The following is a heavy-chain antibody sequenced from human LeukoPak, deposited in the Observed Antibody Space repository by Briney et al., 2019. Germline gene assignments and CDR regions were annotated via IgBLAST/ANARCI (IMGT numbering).Heavy chain of an antibody. Sequence: GGSLRLSCAASGFTFSSYAMSWVRQAPGKGLEWVSAISGSGINTYYADSVKGRFTISRDNAKNSLYLQMNSLRAEDTAVYYCARELSSVSMIVVVSPSDAFDIWGQGTMVTVSS. CDR1: GFTFSSYA. CDR3: ARELSSVSMIVVVSPSDAFDI. V-gene: IGHV3-21*01. J-gene: IGHJ3*02. CDR2: ISGSGINT. D-gene: IGHD3-22*01.